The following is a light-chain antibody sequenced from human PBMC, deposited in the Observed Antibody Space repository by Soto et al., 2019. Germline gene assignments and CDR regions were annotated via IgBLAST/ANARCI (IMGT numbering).Light chain of an antibody. V-gene: IGKV3-20*01. CDR2: GAS. J-gene: IGKJ4*01. CDR1: QSVSSSY. Sequence: EIVLTQSPGTLSLSPGERATLSCRASQSVSSSYLAWYQQKPGQAPRLLIYGASIRATGIPDRFSGSGSGTDFTLTISSLEPDDFAVYYCQQYDSSPLTFGGGTKVEIK. CDR3: QQYDSSPLT.